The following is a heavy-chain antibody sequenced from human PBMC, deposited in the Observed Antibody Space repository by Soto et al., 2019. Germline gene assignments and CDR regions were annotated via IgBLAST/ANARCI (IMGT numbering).Heavy chain of an antibody. CDR2: IWYHGNTY. J-gene: IGHJ4*02. CDR1: GFTFSTYG. D-gene: IGHD6-25*01. CDR3: ARDSGYGGNYIFDF. Sequence: PGGSLRLSGTTSGFTFSTYGIHWVRQAPCKGLEWVATIWYHGNTYYYKDSIKGRFAVSRDNSKNTVFLQMNTLRAEEKATYYCARDSGYGGNYIFDFWGLGTLVTVSS. V-gene: IGHV3-33*01.